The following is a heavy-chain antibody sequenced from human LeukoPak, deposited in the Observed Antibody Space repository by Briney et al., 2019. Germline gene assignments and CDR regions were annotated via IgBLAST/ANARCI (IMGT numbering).Heavy chain of an antibody. CDR1: GFTFSSYW. Sequence: GGSLRLSCAASGFTFSSYWMSWVRQAPGKGLEWVANMNQDGNERYYEDSVKGRFTVSRDNSKNTLFLQMNSLRPEDTAVFYCAKGGARLHSYYLDYWGQGTLVTVSS. J-gene: IGHJ4*02. V-gene: IGHV3-7*01. D-gene: IGHD1-26*01. CDR2: MNQDGNER. CDR3: AKGGARLHSYYLDY.